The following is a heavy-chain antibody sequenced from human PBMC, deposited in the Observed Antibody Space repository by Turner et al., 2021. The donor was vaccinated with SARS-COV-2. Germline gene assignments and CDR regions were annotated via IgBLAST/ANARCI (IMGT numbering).Heavy chain of an antibody. CDR2: IWYNGSNK. CDR3: ARGPTDSSSWMWYYFDY. Sequence: QVQLLESGGGVVQPVRSLRLSCAASGFTFSSYGMHWVRQATGKGLEGVVDIWYNGSNKYYADSVKGRFTNSRDNYKNTLYLQTNSLRAEDTAVYYCARGPTDSSSWMWYYFDYWGQGTLVTVSS. CDR1: GFTFSSYG. V-gene: IGHV3-33*01. D-gene: IGHD6-13*01. J-gene: IGHJ4*02.